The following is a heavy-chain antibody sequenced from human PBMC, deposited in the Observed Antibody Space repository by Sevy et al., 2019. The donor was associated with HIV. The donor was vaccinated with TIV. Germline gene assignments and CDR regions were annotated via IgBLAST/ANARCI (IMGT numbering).Heavy chain of an antibody. D-gene: IGHD3-10*01. CDR1: GYTFTGYF. J-gene: IGHJ3*02. V-gene: IGHV1-2*02. Sequence: ASVKVSCKASGYTFTGYFMHWVRHAPGQGLEWMGGINPNSGGTNYAQKFQGRVTMTRDTSISTAYMELSRLRSDDTAVYYCARGATMVVTPSFAFDIWGQGTMVTVSS. CDR2: INPNSGGT. CDR3: ARGATMVVTPSFAFDI.